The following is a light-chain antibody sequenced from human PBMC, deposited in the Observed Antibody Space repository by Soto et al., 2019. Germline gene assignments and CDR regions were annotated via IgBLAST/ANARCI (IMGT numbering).Light chain of an antibody. V-gene: IGLV1-44*01. CDR3: AAWDDSLNGPM. Sequence: QSVLTQPPSASGAPGQRVSIACSGGSSNIGTNTVNWYQQLPGTAPKLLIYTNNQRPSGVPDRFAGSKSGTSASLAISGPQSEDEADYYCAAWDDSLNGPMFGGGTKLTVL. CDR1: SSNIGTNT. CDR2: TNN. J-gene: IGLJ3*02.